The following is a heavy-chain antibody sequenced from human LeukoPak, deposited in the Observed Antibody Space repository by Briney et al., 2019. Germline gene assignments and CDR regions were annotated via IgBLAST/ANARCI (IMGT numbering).Heavy chain of an antibody. V-gene: IGHV3-43*01. CDR3: AAHYYGSGSYPLDY. D-gene: IGHD3-10*01. CDR1: GLTFDDYT. Sequence: GGSLRLSCAASGLTFDDYTMHWVRQAPGKGLEWVSLISWDGGSTYYADSVKGRYTISRDNSKNSLYLQMNSLRTEDTALYYCAAHYYGSGSYPLDYWGQGTLVTVSS. CDR2: ISWDGGST. J-gene: IGHJ4*02.